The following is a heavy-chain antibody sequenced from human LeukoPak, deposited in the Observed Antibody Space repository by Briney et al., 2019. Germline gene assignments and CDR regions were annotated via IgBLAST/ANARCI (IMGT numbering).Heavy chain of an antibody. CDR2: IKHSGST. V-gene: IGHV4-34*01. D-gene: IGHD3-3*01. CDR3: GRGRRITNFGVVTPSFYY. Sequence: SETLSLTCAAYGGSSSGFYWGWIRQPPGKGLEWVGEIKHSGSTNYNPCLKSRVTISVDTSKNQFFLKLSSVTAADTAVYYCGRGRRITNFGVVTPSFYYWGQGTLVTVSS. J-gene: IGHJ4*02. CDR1: GGSSSGFY.